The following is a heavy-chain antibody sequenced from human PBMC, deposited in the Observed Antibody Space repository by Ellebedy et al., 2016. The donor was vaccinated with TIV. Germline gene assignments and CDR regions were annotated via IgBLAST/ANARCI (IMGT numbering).Heavy chain of an antibody. CDR2: VTHGLKT. CDR1: GFFFSDYG. Sequence: PGGSLRLSCEGSGFFFSDYGVHWVRRAPGKGLQWVAVVTHGLKTHYADFVEGRFTISRDDSRNTVYLQMDSLRADDTAVYYCVKDRSHRGSAYYFLLDVWGQGAAVTVSS. CDR3: VKDRSHRGSAYYFLLDV. J-gene: IGHJ6*02. D-gene: IGHD1-26*01. V-gene: IGHV3-30*18.